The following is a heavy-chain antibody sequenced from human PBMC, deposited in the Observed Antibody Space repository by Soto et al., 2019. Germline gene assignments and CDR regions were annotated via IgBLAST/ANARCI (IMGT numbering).Heavy chain of an antibody. CDR2: IDWHDDK. D-gene: IGHD3-22*01. V-gene: IGHV2-70*01. CDR3: ARDLSDSHGDYSYYYSMDV. CDR1: GFSLSTRGMC. Sequence: SGPTLVNPTQTLTLTCTFSGFSLSTRGMCVHWIRQPPGKALEWLALIDWHDDKYYNTSLRTRLTISKDTSRNQVVLTMTNMDPVDTGTYYCARDLSDSHGDYSYYYSMDVWGQGT. J-gene: IGHJ6*02.